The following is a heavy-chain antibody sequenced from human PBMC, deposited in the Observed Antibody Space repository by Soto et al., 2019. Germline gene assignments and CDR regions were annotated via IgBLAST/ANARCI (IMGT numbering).Heavy chain of an antibody. Sequence: ASVQVSCKASGYTFTSYGISWVRQAPGQGLEWMGWISAYNGNTNYAQKLQGRVTMTTDTSTSTAYMELRSLRSDDTAVYYCARRGYCSSTSCYGYNWFDPWGQGTLVTVSS. CDR3: ARRGYCSSTSCYGYNWFDP. CDR2: ISAYNGNT. D-gene: IGHD2-2*01. J-gene: IGHJ5*02. V-gene: IGHV1-18*01. CDR1: GYTFTSYG.